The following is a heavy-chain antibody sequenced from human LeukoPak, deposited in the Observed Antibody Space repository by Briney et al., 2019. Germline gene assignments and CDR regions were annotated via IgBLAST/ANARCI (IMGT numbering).Heavy chain of an antibody. CDR1: GVSISSSNSY. V-gene: IGHV3-23*01. Sequence: ETLSLTCTVSGVSISSSNSYWGWIRQSPGKGLEWVSSIFPSGGEIHYADSVRGRFTISRDNSKSTLSLQMNSLRAEDTAIYYCATYRQVLLPFESWGQGTLVTVSS. CDR3: ATYRQVLLPFES. CDR2: IFPSGGEI. J-gene: IGHJ4*02. D-gene: IGHD2-8*02.